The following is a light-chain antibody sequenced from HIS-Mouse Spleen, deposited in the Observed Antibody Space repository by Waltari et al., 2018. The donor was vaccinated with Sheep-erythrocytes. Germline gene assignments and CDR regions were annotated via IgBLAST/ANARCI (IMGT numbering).Light chain of an antibody. CDR1: ALPKKY. Sequence: SYELTQPLSVSVSPGQTARITCSGDALPKKYAYWYQQKSGQAPVLVRYEDSKRPSGIPGRFSGSSSGTMATLTISGAQVEDEADYYCYSTDSSGNHRVFGGGTKLTVL. V-gene: IGLV3-10*01. CDR2: EDS. CDR3: YSTDSSGNHRV. J-gene: IGLJ2*01.